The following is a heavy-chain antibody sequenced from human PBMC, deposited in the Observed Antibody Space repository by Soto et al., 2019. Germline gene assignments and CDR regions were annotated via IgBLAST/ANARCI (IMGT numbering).Heavy chain of an antibody. CDR3: ARVYITLRGGGYLDL. Sequence: QVQLVESGGGVVQPGRSLRLSCAASGFMFSAYGMHWVRQAPGKGLEWVAVIWYDGSKKYYEDSVKGRFTISRDNSKSRLYLQMNSLRAEDTAVYYCARVYITLRGGGYLDLWGRGTLVTVSS. J-gene: IGHJ2*01. CDR2: IWYDGSKK. V-gene: IGHV3-33*01. D-gene: IGHD1-20*01. CDR1: GFMFSAYG.